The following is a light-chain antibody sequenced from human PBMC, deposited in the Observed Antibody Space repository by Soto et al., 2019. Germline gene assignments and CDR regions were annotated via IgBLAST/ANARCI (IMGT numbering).Light chain of an antibody. CDR2: AAS. J-gene: IGKJ1*01. CDR3: QKYNSAPRT. CDR1: QGIGNY. Sequence: DIRMTQSPSSLSASLGDRVTITCRASQGIGNYLAWYQLQPGKVPKLLIYAASTLPSGVPSRFSGSGSGTDVTLTISSLQPEDVATYFCQKYNSAPRTFGQGTNVEI. V-gene: IGKV1-27*01.